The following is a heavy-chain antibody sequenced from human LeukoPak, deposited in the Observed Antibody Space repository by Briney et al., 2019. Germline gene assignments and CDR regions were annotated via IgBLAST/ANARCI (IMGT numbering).Heavy chain of an antibody. D-gene: IGHD3-10*01. J-gene: IGHJ3*02. V-gene: IGHV4-34*01. CDR1: GGSFSGYY. CDR3: ARHGGVVRGQGSDAFDI. CDR2: ISHGGST. Sequence: PSETLSLTCAVYGGSFSGYYWSWIRQAPGKGLEWIGEISHGGSTNYNPSLKSRVTISLDTSKNQFSLKLTSVTAADTAVYYCARHGGVVRGQGSDAFDIWGQGTMVTVSS.